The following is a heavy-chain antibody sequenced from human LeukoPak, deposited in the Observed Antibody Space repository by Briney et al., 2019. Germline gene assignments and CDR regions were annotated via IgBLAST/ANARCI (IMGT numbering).Heavy chain of an antibody. D-gene: IGHD3-10*01. CDR1: GYTLTELS. CDR3: ARKGYFASGSYHFDY. V-gene: IGHV1-24*01. Sequence: VASVKVSCKVSGYTLTELSMHWVRQAPGKGLEWMGGFDPEDGETIYAQKFQGRVTMTEDTSTDTAYMELSSLSSEDTAVYYCARKGYFASGSYHFDYWGQGTLVTVSS. J-gene: IGHJ4*02. CDR2: FDPEDGET.